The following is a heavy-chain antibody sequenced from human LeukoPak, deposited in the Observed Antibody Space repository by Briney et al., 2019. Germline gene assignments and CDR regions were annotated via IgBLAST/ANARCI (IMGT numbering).Heavy chain of an antibody. Sequence: GGSLRLSCAASGFTFSSYSMNWVRQAPRKGLEWVSYISRSSSTIYYADSVKGRFTISRDNAKKSLYLQMNSLRAEDTAVYYCARGGSGSYYGDFGDWGQGTLVTVSS. CDR3: ARGGSGSYYGDFGD. CDR2: ISRSSSTI. V-gene: IGHV3-48*04. D-gene: IGHD1-26*01. J-gene: IGHJ4*02. CDR1: GFTFSSYS.